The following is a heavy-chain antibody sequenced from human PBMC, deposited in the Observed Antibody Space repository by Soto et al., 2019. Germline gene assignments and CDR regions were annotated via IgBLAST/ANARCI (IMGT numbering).Heavy chain of an antibody. J-gene: IGHJ3*02. CDR3: AGGRISDAFDI. CDR2: IIPILGIA. CDR1: GVAFGSCT. V-gene: IGHV1-69*02. D-gene: IGHD1-26*01. Sequence: GASAELSCKASGVAFGSCTRSWVQQAPGQGLEWMGRIIPILGIANYAQKFQGRVTITADKSTSTAYMELSSLRSEDTAVYYCAGGRISDAFDIWGQGTMVTVSS.